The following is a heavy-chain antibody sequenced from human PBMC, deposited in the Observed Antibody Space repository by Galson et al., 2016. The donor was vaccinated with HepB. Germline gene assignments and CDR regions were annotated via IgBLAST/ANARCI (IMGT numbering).Heavy chain of an antibody. CDR2: IFHSGST. V-gene: IGHV4-4*02. CDR1: GDSISNINW. D-gene: IGHD3-9*01. J-gene: IGHJ6*02. Sequence: ETLSLTCAVSGDSISNINWWSWVRQPPGKGLEWIGEIFHSGSTNYSPSLKSRVTISIDKSKNQFSLNLNPVIAADTAVYYCARVPLDVTGSFYYAMDVWGQGTTVTVSS. CDR3: ARVPLDVTGSFYYAMDV.